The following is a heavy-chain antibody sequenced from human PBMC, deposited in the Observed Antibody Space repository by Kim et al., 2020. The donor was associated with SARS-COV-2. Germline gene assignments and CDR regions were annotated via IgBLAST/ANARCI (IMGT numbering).Heavy chain of an antibody. D-gene: IGHD3-10*01. CDR3: ARGDYGSGSYSDYYYYYGMDV. J-gene: IGHJ6*02. Sequence: GGSLRLSCAASGFTFSSYSMNWVRQAPGKGLEWVSYISSSSSTIYYADSVKGRFTISRDNAKNSLYLQMNSLRAEDTAVYYCARGDYGSGSYSDYYYYYGMDVWGQGTTVTVSS. CDR1: GFTFSSYS. V-gene: IGHV3-48*04. CDR2: ISSSSSTI.